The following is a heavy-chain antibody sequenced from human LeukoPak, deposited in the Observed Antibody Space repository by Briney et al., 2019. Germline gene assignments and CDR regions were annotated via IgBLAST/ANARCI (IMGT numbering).Heavy chain of an antibody. CDR1: GGSISSYY. CDR3: ARGGWGVPAAFDY. J-gene: IGHJ4*02. V-gene: IGHV4-59*01. D-gene: IGHD2-2*01. Sequence: SETLSLTCTVSGGSISSYYWSWIRQPPGKGLEWIGYIYYSGSTNYNPSLKSRVTISVDTSKNQFSLKLSSVTAAETAVYYCARGGWGVPAAFDYWGQGTLVTVSS. CDR2: IYYSGST.